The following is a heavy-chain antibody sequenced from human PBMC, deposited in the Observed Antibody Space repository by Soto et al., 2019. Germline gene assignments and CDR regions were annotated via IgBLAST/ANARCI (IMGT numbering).Heavy chain of an antibody. CDR2: ISYDGSNK. Sequence: PGGSLRLSCAASGFTFSSYAMHWVRQAPGKGLEWVAVISYDGSNKYYADSVKGRFTISRDNSKNTLYLQMNSLRAEDTAVYYCVRDRGPRSPAYNWFDPWGQGTLVTVSS. CDR1: GFTFSSYA. J-gene: IGHJ5*02. V-gene: IGHV3-30-3*01. CDR3: VRDRGPRSPAYNWFDP. D-gene: IGHD2-2*01.